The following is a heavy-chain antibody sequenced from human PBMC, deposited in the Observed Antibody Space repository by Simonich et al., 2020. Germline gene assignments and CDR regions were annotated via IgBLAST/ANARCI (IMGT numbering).Heavy chain of an antibody. CDR2: IYYSGRT. Sequence: QVQLQESGPGLVKPSETLSLTCTVSGGSISSSYWSWIRQPPGKGLEWIGYIYYSGRTNYNPSLKSRVTISVDTSKNQFSLKLSSVTAADTAVYYCARLPDYWGQGTLVTVSS. J-gene: IGHJ4*02. CDR3: ARLPDY. CDR1: GGSISSSY. V-gene: IGHV4-59*08.